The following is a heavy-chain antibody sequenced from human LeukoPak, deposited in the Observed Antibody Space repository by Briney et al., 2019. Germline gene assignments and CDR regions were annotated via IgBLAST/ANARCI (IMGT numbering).Heavy chain of an antibody. CDR1: GGTFSSYA. D-gene: IGHD5-12*01. Sequence: ASVKVSCKASGGTFSSYAISWVRQAPGQGLGWMGRIIPIFGIANYAQKFKGRVTITADKSTSTAYMELSSLRSEDTAVYYCARGMVATVTRHNNWFDPWGQGTLVTVSS. CDR3: ARGMVATVTRHNNWFDP. J-gene: IGHJ5*02. CDR2: IIPIFGIA. V-gene: IGHV1-69*04.